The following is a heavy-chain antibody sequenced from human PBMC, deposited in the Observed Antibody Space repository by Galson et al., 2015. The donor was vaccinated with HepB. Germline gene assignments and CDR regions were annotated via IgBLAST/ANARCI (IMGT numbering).Heavy chain of an antibody. CDR3: AHTLADPSFYFYYGLDV. D-gene: IGHD3-16*02. CDR1: GFSLSTGGVG. J-gene: IGHJ6*02. CDR2: IYWDEDK. Sequence: PALVKPTQTLTLTCTFSGFSLSTGGVGVGWIRQPPGKALEWLALIYWDEDKRYSPSLKSRLTITKDTSKNQVVLRMTNMDPVDTATYYCAHTLADPSFYFYYGLDVWGQGTTVTVSS. V-gene: IGHV2-5*02.